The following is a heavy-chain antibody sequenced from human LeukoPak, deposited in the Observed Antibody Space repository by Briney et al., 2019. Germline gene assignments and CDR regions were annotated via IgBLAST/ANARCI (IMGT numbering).Heavy chain of an antibody. V-gene: IGHV4-39*01. CDR3: ADSSGYYYAAFDY. Sequence: SETLSLTCTVSGGSISSSSYYRGWIRQPRGKGLEWIVSIYYSGSTYYNPSLKSRVTISVHTSKNQFSLKLSSVTAADTAVYYCADSSGYYYAAFDYWGQGTLVTVSS. CDR2: IYYSGST. D-gene: IGHD3-22*01. CDR1: GGSISSSSYY. J-gene: IGHJ4*02.